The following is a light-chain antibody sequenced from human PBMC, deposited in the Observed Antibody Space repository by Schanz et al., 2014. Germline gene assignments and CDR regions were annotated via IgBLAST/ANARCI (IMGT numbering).Light chain of an antibody. CDR2: AAS. V-gene: IGKV1-39*01. Sequence: DIQMTQSPSSLSASVGDRVTITCRASQSIRSYLNWYQQKLGKAPKLLIYAASSLQSGVPSRFSGSGSGTDFTLTISSLQSEDFAVYYCQQYNNWPRGFGQGTKVEIK. CDR1: QSIRSY. CDR3: QQYNNWPRG. J-gene: IGKJ1*01.